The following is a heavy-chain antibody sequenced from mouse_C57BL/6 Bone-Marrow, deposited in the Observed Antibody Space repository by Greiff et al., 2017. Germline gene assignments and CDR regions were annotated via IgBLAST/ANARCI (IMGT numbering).Heavy chain of an antibody. CDR1: GYAFSSSW. V-gene: IGHV1-82*01. D-gene: IGHD1-1*01. CDR3: AREGRSPQYTMDY. Sequence: QVQLQQSGPELVKPGASVKISCKASGYAFSSSWMNWVKQRPGKGLEWIGRIYPGDGDTNYNGKFKGKATLTADKSSSTSYMQHRSLTSEDSAVYFCAREGRSPQYTMDYWGQGTSVTVTS. CDR2: IYPGDGDT. J-gene: IGHJ4*01.